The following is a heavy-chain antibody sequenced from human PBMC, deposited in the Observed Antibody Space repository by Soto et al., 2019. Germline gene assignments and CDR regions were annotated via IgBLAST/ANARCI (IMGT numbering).Heavy chain of an antibody. J-gene: IGHJ6*02. CDR3: ASINNGQWYHHAMDF. CDR1: EDSFSIYP. Sequence: QVQLVQSVTEVRKPGSSVKVSCKASEDSFSIYPVSWVRHAPGQGLEWMGEIVPMFGSLKSAKKFQDRLAISADKSTTTVSLELSSVRSEDTAVYYCASINNGQWYHHAMDFWGQGTTVIVSS. CDR2: IVPMFGSL. V-gene: IGHV1-69*06. D-gene: IGHD2-2*01.